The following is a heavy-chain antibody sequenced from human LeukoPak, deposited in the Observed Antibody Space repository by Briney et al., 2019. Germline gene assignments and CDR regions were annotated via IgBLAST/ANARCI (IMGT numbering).Heavy chain of an antibody. CDR3: ARDRVGSGWPRPWYFEF. J-gene: IGHJ4*02. V-gene: IGHV1-2*02. CDR1: GYTLTGFS. Sequence: ASVKVSCKPSGYTLTGFSLHWVRQAPGQGLEWMGWFNPNTGATIYAEKFQGRVTMTRDTSIDTAYMEMRSLRSDDTAVYYCARDRVGSGWPRPWYFEFWGQGTLITVSS. D-gene: IGHD6-19*01. CDR2: FNPNTGAT.